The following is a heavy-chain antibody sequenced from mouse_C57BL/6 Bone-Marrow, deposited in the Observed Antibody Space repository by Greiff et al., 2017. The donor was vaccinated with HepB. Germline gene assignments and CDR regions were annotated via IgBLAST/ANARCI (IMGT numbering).Heavy chain of an antibody. V-gene: IGHV1-82*01. CDR1: GYAFSSSW. CDR2: ICPGDGDT. Sequence: QVQLQQSGPELVKPGASVKISCKASGYAFSSSWMNWVKQRPGKGLEWIGRICPGDGDTNYNGKFKGKATLTADKSSSTAYMQLSSLTSEDSAVYFCARFFPWLAYWGQGTLVTVSA. J-gene: IGHJ3*01. CDR3: ARFFPWLAY.